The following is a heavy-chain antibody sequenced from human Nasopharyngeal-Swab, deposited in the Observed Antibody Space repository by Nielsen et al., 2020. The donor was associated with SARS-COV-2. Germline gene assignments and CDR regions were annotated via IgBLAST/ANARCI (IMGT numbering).Heavy chain of an antibody. J-gene: IGHJ3*02. D-gene: IGHD5-18*01. CDR2: IGTSSSTS. CDR3: VRDGALIQLWLLPHALDI. CDR1: GFPFSPYG. Sequence: GESLKISCVASGFPFSPYGMNWVRQAPGKGLEWLSYIGTSSSTSYYADSVKGRFTISRDNANNSLYLQMNSLRADDTAVYYCVRDGALIQLWLLPHALDIWGQGTLVTVSS. V-gene: IGHV3-48*04.